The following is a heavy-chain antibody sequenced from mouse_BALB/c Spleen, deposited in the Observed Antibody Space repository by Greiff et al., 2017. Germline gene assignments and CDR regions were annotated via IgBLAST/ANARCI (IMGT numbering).Heavy chain of an antibody. Sequence: EVQGVESGGGLVQPGGSRKLSCAASGFTFSSFGMHWVRQAPEKGLEWVAYISSGSSTIYYADTVKGRFTISRDNPKNTLFLQMTSLRSEDTAMYYCARELSGTFAYWGQGTLVTVSA. V-gene: IGHV5-17*02. J-gene: IGHJ3*01. CDR3: ARELSGTFAY. CDR2: ISSGSSTI. D-gene: IGHD3-3*01. CDR1: GFTFSSFG.